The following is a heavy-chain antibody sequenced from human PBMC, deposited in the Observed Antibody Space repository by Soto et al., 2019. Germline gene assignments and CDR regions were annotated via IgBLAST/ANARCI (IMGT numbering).Heavy chain of an antibody. Sequence: SETLSLTCTVSGGSISSYYGSWIRQPPGKGLEWIGYIYYSGSTNYNPSLKSRVTISVDTSRNQFSPKLSSVTAADTAVYYCARHGLHSNRFDYWGQGTLVTVSS. CDR2: IYYSGST. CDR1: GGSISSYY. J-gene: IGHJ4*02. CDR3: ARHGLHSNRFDY. D-gene: IGHD2-15*01. V-gene: IGHV4-59*08.